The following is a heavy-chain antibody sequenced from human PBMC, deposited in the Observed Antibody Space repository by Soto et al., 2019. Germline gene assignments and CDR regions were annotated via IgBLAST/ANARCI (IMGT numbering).Heavy chain of an antibody. Sequence: PGGSLRLSCAASGFTFSSYSMNWVRQAPGKGLEWVSSISSSSSYIYYADSVKCRFTISRDNAKNSLYLQMNSLRAEDTAVYYCARELGYCSGGSCSPYYYYYGMDVWGQGTTVTVSS. CDR1: GFTFSSYS. D-gene: IGHD2-15*01. V-gene: IGHV3-21*01. J-gene: IGHJ6*02. CDR3: ARELGYCSGGSCSPYYYYYGMDV. CDR2: ISSSSSYI.